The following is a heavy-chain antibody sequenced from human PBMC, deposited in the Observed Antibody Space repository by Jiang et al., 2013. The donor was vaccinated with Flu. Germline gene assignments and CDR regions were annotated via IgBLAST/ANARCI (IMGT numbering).Heavy chain of an antibody. Sequence: LLKPSETLSLTCSVSGGSIRSDTYYWVWIRQPPGKGLEWIGSIYHTGSTYYNPSLKSRVSMSVDTSKSQFYLNVDSLTAADTAVFYCARAQKYSGFELPYFDLWGQGTLVTVSS. CDR2: IYHTGST. D-gene: IGHD5-12*01. CDR3: ARAQKYSGFELPYFDL. CDR1: GGSIRSDTYY. J-gene: IGHJ4*02. V-gene: IGHV4-39*07.